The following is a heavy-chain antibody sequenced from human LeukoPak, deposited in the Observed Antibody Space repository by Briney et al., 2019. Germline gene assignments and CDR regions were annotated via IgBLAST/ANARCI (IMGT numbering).Heavy chain of an antibody. J-gene: IGHJ3*02. CDR2: ISAYNGNT. CDR1: GYTFTNYA. V-gene: IGHV1-18*01. CDR3: ARYSSSSEAFDI. D-gene: IGHD6-6*01. Sequence: GASVKVSCKASGYTFTNYAINWVRQAPGQRLEWMGWISAYNGNTNYAQKLQGRVTMTTDTSTSTAYMELRSLRSDDTAVYYCARYSSSSEAFDIWGQGTMVTVSS.